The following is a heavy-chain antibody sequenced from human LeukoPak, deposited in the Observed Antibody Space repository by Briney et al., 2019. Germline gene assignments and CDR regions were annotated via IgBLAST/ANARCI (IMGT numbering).Heavy chain of an antibody. D-gene: IGHD3-22*01. CDR3: AREDSSGYYGLDY. CDR2: IKQDGSEK. V-gene: IGHV3-7*05. J-gene: IGHJ4*02. CDR1: GFTFSSCW. Sequence: GGSLRLSCAASGFTFSSCWMSWVRQAPGKGLEWVANIKQDGSEKYYVDSVKGRFTISRDNAKNSLYLQMNSLRAEDTAVYYCAREDSSGYYGLDYWGQGTLVTVSS.